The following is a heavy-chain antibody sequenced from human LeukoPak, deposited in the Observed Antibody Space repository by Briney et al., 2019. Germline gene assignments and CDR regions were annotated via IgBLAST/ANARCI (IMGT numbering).Heavy chain of an antibody. CDR3: ARGPTTYYYYVWGSSDRSPLFYYYYGMDV. V-gene: IGHV4-4*07. D-gene: IGHD3-16*01. CDR2: IYTSGST. CDR1: GGSIITSYY. Sequence: SETLSLTCTVSGGSIITSYYWSWIRQPAGKGLEYIGRIYTSGSTSYNPSLKSRVTMSLDTSKNQFSLKLSSVTAADTAVYYCARGPTTYYYYVWGSSDRSPLFYYYYGMDVWGQGTTVTVSS. J-gene: IGHJ6*02.